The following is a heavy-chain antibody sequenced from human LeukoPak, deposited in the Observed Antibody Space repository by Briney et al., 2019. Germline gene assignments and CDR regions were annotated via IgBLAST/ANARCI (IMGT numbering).Heavy chain of an antibody. Sequence: GGSLRLSCAASGFTFSSYAMHWVRQAPGKGLEWVAVISYDGSNKYYADSVKGRFTISRDNSKNTLYLQMNSLRAEDTAVLYCARDRVYGYVWGSYERLRNNWFDPWGQGTLVTVSS. CDR1: GFTFSSYA. J-gene: IGHJ5*02. D-gene: IGHD3-16*01. CDR3: ARDRVYGYVWGSYERLRNNWFDP. V-gene: IGHV3-30*04. CDR2: ISYDGSNK.